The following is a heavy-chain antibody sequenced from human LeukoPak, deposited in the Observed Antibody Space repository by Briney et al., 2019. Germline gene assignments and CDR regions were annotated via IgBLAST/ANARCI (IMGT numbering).Heavy chain of an antibody. J-gene: IGHJ4*02. Sequence: GGSLRLSCAASGFTFSSYAMHWVRQAPGKGLEWVAVILYDGSNKYYADSVKGRFTISRDNSKNTLYLQMNSLRAEDTAVYYCARSDIVMVRGVMTTLDFDYWGQGTLVTVSS. CDR1: GFTFSSYA. V-gene: IGHV3-30-3*01. CDR2: ILYDGSNK. CDR3: ARSDIVMVRGVMTTLDFDY. D-gene: IGHD3-10*01.